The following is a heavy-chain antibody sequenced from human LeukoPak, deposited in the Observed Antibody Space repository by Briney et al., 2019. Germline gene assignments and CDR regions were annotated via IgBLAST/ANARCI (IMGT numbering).Heavy chain of an antibody. CDR3: ARGRATLF. D-gene: IGHD5-24*01. CDR1: GFTFDDYA. CDR2: TSWNSGSI. J-gene: IGHJ4*02. V-gene: IGHV3-9*01. Sequence: PGGSLRLSCAASGFTFDDYAMHWVRQAPGKGLEWVSGTSWNSGSIGYADSVKGRFTISRDNAKNSLYLQMNSLRAEDTAVFYCARGRATLFWGQGTLVTVSS.